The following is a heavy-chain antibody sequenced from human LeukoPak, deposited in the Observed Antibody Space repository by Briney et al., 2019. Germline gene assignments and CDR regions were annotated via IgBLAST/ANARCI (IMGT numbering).Heavy chain of an antibody. CDR3: ARGPGYMDV. CDR1: GFTFSSYA. V-gene: IGHV3-21*01. Sequence: PGGSLRLSCAASGFTFSSYATSWVRQAPGKGLEWVSSISSTSNYISYGRSVRGRFTISRDNAKNSLFLHMNSLRVEDTAIYYCARGPGYMDVWGLGTTVTVSS. J-gene: IGHJ6*03. CDR2: ISSTSNYI.